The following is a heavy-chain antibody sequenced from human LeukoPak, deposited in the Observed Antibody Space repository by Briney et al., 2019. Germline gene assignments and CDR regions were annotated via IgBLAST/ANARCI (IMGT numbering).Heavy chain of an antibody. Sequence: ASVKVSCKASGSSFTGYYMHWVRQAPGQGPEWMGWIFPNSGDTHYAQKFQGRVSMTRDTSISTAYMELNRLTSDDTAIYYCARAEGSGYYQGRDYWGQGTLVTVSS. CDR2: IFPNSGDT. CDR3: ARAEGSGYYQGRDY. D-gene: IGHD3-22*01. V-gene: IGHV1-2*02. J-gene: IGHJ4*02. CDR1: GSSFTGYY.